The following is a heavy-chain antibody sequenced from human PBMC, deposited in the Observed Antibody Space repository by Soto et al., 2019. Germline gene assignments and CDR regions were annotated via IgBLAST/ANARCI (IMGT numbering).Heavy chain of an antibody. CDR3: ARYSGSSFDY. D-gene: IGHD1-26*01. J-gene: IGHJ4*02. Sequence: PSETLSLTCTVSGGSISSYYWSWIRQPPGKGLEWIGYIYYSGSTNYNPSLKSRVTISVDTSKNQFSLKLSSVTAADTAVYYCARYSGSSFDYWGQGTRVTVSS. V-gene: IGHV4-59*01. CDR1: GGSISSYY. CDR2: IYYSGST.